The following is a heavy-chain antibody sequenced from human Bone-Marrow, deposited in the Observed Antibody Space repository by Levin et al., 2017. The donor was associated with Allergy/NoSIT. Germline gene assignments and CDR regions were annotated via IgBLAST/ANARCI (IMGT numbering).Heavy chain of an antibody. V-gene: IGHV3-21*01. CDR1: GFTFSTYS. Sequence: GESLKISCAASGFTFSTYSMNWVRQAPGKGLEWVASISSGSGYIYYSDSVKGRFTISRDNAKNSLDLQMNSLRAEDTAVYYCARDPTMAYNFDSSGYLRFDYWGQGTLVTVSS. CDR3: ARDPTMAYNFDSSGYLRFDY. J-gene: IGHJ4*02. CDR2: ISSGSGYI. D-gene: IGHD3-22*01.